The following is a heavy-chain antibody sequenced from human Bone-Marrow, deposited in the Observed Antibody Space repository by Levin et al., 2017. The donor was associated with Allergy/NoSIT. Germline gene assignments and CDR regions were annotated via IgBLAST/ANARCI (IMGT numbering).Heavy chain of an antibody. CDR2: IYSGGST. D-gene: IGHD3-10*01. CDR3: ARGWFGELLSH. V-gene: IGHV3-53*01. CDR1: GFTVSSNY. Sequence: GASVKVSCAASGFTVSSNYMSWVRQAPGKGPEWVSVIYSGGSTYYADSVKGRFTISRDNSKNTLYLQMNSLRAEDTAVYYCARGWFGELLSHWGQGTLVTFSS. J-gene: IGHJ4*02.